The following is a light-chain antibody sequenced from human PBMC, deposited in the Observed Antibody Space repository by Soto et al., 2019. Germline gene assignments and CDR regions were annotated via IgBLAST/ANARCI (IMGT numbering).Light chain of an antibody. V-gene: IGKV3-20*01. CDR2: GAS. J-gene: IGKJ2*01. CDR1: QTVSTNY. Sequence: EIVLTQSPGTLSLSPGERATLSCRASQTVSTNYLAWYQQKPVQAPRLLIYGASSRATGIPDRFSGSGSGTDFILTISRLEPEDFAVYYCQQYGSSPRTFGQGTKLEIK. CDR3: QQYGSSPRT.